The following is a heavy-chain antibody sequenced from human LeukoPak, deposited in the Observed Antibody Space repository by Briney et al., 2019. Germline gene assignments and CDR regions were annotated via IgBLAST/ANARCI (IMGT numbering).Heavy chain of an antibody. V-gene: IGHV1-18*01. CDR2: ISAYNGNT. D-gene: IGHD3-10*01. J-gene: IGHJ4*02. CDR1: GYTFTSYG. Sequence: ASVKVSCKASGYTFTSYGISWVRQAPGQGLEWMGWISAYNGNTNYAQKLQSRVTMTTDTSTRTAYMELRSLRSDDTAVYYCARDLGKDYYGSGSYYNGIDYWGQGTLVTVSS. CDR3: ARDLGKDYYGSGSYYNGIDY.